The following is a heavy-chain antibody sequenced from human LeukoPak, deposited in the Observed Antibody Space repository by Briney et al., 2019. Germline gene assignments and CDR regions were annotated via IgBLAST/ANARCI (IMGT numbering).Heavy chain of an antibody. Sequence: KSSETQSLTCTVSGGSISSYYWSWIRQPAGKGLEWIGRIYSSGSTNYNPSLKSRVTMSVDTSKNQFSLKLSSVTAADTAVYYCARVRADYYGSGSHYKVWFDPWGQGTLVTVSS. J-gene: IGHJ5*02. V-gene: IGHV4-4*07. D-gene: IGHD3-10*01. CDR3: ARVRADYYGSGSHYKVWFDP. CDR1: GGSISSYY. CDR2: IYSSGST.